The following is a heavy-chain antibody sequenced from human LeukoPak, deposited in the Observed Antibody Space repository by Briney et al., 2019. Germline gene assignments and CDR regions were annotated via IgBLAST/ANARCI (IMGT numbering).Heavy chain of an antibody. CDR1: GFTFGDYG. Sequence: GGSLRLSCAASGFTFGDYGMHWVRQAPGKGLEWVSGISYHSGTIGYADSVKGRFTISRDNSKNTLSLQVSSLRTEDTAVYYCAKDRYSYAFEYSDSWGQGTLVTVSS. CDR2: ISYHSGTI. J-gene: IGHJ4*02. V-gene: IGHV3-9*01. D-gene: IGHD5-18*01. CDR3: AKDRYSYAFEYSDS.